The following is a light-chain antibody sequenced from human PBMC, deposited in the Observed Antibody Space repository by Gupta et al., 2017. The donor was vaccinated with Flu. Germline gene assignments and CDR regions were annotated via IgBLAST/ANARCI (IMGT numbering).Light chain of an antibody. CDR3: ATRDSSLGAVV. CDR2: ENN. Sequence: KDAVPCSGSSYNIESNYVASYQPVPGTAPNLLIYENNRRPSGLPDRFSGSKSGTSASLGVTGLQPGDEATYYCATRDSSLGAVVFGGGTKLTVL. V-gene: IGLV1-51*01. J-gene: IGLJ2*01. CDR1: SYNIESNY.